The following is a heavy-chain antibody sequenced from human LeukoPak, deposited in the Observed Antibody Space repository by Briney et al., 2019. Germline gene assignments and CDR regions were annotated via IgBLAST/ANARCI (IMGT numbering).Heavy chain of an antibody. J-gene: IGHJ4*02. CDR3: ARRAGYCSSSNCYDFGY. CDR2: INPNSGGT. CDR1: GYTFTGYY. V-gene: IGHV1-2*02. Sequence: ASVKVSCEASGYTFTGYYIHWMRQAPGQGLEWMGWINPNSGGTKYVQKFQGRVTMTRDTSISTAYMELNSLRSDDTALYYCARRAGYCSSSNCYDFGYWGQGTLVTVSS. D-gene: IGHD2-2*01.